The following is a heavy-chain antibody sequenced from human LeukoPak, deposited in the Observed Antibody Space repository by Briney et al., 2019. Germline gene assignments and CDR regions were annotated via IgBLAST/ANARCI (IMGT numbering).Heavy chain of an antibody. CDR3: ASLHDRFDY. CDR2: IYYSGST. CDR1: GGSISSYY. D-gene: IGHD1-1*01. V-gene: IGHV4-59*01. Sequence: SETLSLTCTVSGGSISSYYWSWIRQPPGKGLEWIGYIYYSGSTNCNPSLKSRVTISVDTSKNQFSLKLSSVTAADTAVYYCASLHDRFDYWGQGTLVTVSS. J-gene: IGHJ4*02.